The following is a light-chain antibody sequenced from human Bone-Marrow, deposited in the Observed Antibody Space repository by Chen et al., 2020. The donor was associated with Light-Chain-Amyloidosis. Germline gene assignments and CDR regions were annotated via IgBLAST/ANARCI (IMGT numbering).Light chain of an antibody. J-gene: IGLJ1*01. CDR2: EVT. CDR3: SSYIITNTLV. Sequence: QSALTQPASVAGSSGQSITISCTGTSSDVGGDNHVSWYQQHPDKAPKLMIYEVTNRPSWVPDRFSGSKSDNTASLTISGLQTEDEADYFCSSYIITNTLVFGSGTRVTVL. CDR1: SSDVGGDNH. V-gene: IGLV2-14*01.